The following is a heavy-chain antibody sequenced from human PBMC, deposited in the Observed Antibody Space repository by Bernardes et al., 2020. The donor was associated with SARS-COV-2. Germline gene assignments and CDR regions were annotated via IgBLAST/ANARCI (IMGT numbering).Heavy chain of an antibody. CDR3: ARRSGSNGDYIFY. CDR1: GFTLSIAN. CDR2: ISTSSSTI. D-gene: IGHD3-10*01. Sequence: GGSLRLSCAASGFTLSIANMNWVRQAPGKGLEWVSYISTSSSTIYYADSVKGRFTISRDNAKNSLYLQMNSLRDEDTAVYYCARRSGSNGDYIFYWGQGTLVTVSS. J-gene: IGHJ4*02. V-gene: IGHV3-48*02.